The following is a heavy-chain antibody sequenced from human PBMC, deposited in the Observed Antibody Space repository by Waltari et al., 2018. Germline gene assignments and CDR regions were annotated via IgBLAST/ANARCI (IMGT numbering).Heavy chain of an antibody. CDR2: INHSGST. CDR3: ARGAHGGGARYYFDY. Sequence: GKGLEWIGEINHSGSTNYNPSLKSRVTISVDTSKNQFSLKLSSVTAADTAVYYCARGAHGGGARYYFDYWGQGTLVTVSS. V-gene: IGHV4-34*01. D-gene: IGHD3-16*01. J-gene: IGHJ4*02.